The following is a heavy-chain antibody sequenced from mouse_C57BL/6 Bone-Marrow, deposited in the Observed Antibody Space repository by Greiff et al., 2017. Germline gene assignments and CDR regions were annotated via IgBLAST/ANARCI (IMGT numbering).Heavy chain of an antibody. Sequence: QVQLQQPGAELVKPGASVKMSCKASGYTFTSYWITWVKQRPGQGLEWIGDIYPGSGSTNYNEKFKCKATLTVDTASSTAYMQRSSLTSEDSAVYYCAREGFSYWGQGTLVTVAA. CDR3: AREGFSY. CDR1: GYTFTSYW. J-gene: IGHJ3*01. V-gene: IGHV1-55*01. CDR2: IYPGSGST.